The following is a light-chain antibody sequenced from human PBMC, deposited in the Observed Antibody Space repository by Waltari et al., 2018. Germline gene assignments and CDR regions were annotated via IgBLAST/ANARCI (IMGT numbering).Light chain of an antibody. CDR1: QRLGQTY. Sequence: IVLTQSPGTLSLSPGDRASLSCKASQRLGQTYVAWYQHKPGQAPRLVIYGASSRAAGIPDRFSGRGSGTAFTLTISRREPEDFAVYYCQQYASSVLYTFGQGTKLEIK. CDR3: QQYASSVLYT. CDR2: GAS. J-gene: IGKJ2*01. V-gene: IGKV3-20*01.